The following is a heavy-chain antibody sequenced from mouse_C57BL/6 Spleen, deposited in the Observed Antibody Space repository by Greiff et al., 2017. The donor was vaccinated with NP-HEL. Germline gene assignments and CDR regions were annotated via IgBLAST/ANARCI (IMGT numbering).Heavy chain of an antibody. CDR1: GYTFTSYW. CDR2: IYPGSGST. D-gene: IGHD3-2*02. CDR3: ALDSSGSAWFAY. J-gene: IGHJ3*01. Sequence: QVQLQQPGAELVKPGASVKMSCKASGYTFTSYWITWVKQRPGQGLEWIGDIYPGSGSTNYNEKFKSKATLTVDTSSSTAYMQLSSLTSEDSAVYYCALDSSGSAWFAYWGQGTLVTVSA. V-gene: IGHV1-55*01.